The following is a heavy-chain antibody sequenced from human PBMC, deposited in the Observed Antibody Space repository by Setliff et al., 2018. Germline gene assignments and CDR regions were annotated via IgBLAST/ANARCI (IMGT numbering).Heavy chain of an antibody. CDR1: GYMFRSYG. CDR3: ARINFYVSSGYYYAPDY. D-gene: IGHD3-22*01. J-gene: IGHJ4*02. CDR2: ISAYNDNT. V-gene: IGHV1-18*04. Sequence: GASVKVSCKASGYMFRSYGINWMRQAPGQGFEWMGWISAYNDNTKSSQKFQDRITMTTDTSTGTAYMELGSLTSDDTAIYYCARINFYVSSGYYYAPDYWGPGTLVTVSS.